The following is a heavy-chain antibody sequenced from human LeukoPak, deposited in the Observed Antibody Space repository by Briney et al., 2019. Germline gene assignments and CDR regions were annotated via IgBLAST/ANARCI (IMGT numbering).Heavy chain of an antibody. D-gene: IGHD3-10*01. Sequence: GASVKVSCKASAYTFTGYYMHWVRQAPGQGLEWMGWIYPNSGGTNYAQKFQGRVTMTRDTSISTAYMELSRLRSDDTAVYYCAKDLYSRRMNYYGSGSYFAYWGQGTLVTVSS. J-gene: IGHJ4*02. CDR3: AKDLYSRRMNYYGSGSYFAY. CDR1: AYTFTGYY. V-gene: IGHV1-2*02. CDR2: IYPNSGGT.